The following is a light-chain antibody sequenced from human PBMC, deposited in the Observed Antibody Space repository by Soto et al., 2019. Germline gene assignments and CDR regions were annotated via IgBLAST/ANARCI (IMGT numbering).Light chain of an antibody. Sequence: EIVMTQSPATLSVSPGERATLSCRASQSVSSNLAWYQQKPGQAPRLLIYGASSRATGIPARFSGSGSGTEFTLTINSLQSEDFAVYYCQQYNKWPWTFGQGTTV. V-gene: IGKV3-15*01. CDR1: QSVSSN. CDR2: GAS. J-gene: IGKJ1*01. CDR3: QQYNKWPWT.